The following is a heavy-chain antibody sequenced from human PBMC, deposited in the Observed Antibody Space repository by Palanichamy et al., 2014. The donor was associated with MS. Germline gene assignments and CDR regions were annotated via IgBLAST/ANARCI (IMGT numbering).Heavy chain of an antibody. CDR1: GFTFSNFA. Sequence: QVQLVESGGGVVQPGRSLRLSCAASGFTFSNFAMHWVRQAPGKGLEGVAVISYDGSDKYYADSVKGRFTISRDNSKNTLYLQMSGLRAEDTAVYFCAKAPLYNWNDVHYWGQGSLVAVSS. CDR2: ISYDGSDK. V-gene: IGHV3-30*18. CDR3: AKAPLYNWNDVHY. J-gene: IGHJ4*02. D-gene: IGHD1-20*01.